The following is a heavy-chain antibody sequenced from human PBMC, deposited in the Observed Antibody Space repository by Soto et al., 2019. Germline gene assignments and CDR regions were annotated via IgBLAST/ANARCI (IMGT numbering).Heavy chain of an antibody. J-gene: IGHJ3*02. CDR3: AREPVLYGAFDI. CDR1: VFTFSSYG. D-gene: IGHD2-15*01. V-gene: IGHV3-33*01. CDR2: IWYDGSNK. Sequence: GGSLRLSCAASVFTFSSYGVHWVRQARGKGLEWVAVIWYDGSNKYYADSVKGRFTISRDNSKNTLYLQMNSLRAEDTAVYYCAREPVLYGAFDIWGQGTMVTVSS.